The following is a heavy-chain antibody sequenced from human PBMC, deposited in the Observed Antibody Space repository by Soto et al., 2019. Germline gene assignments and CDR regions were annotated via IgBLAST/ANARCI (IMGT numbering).Heavy chain of an antibody. D-gene: IGHD3-22*01. J-gene: IGHJ4*02. CDR1: GFTFSSYA. V-gene: IGHV3-23*01. CDR3: AKELGYYYDSSGYQGDFDY. Sequence: GSLRLSCAASGFTFSSYAMGWVRQAPGKGLEWVSGISGSGDSTYFADSVRGRFTISRDNSKNTLYLQMNSLRAEDTAVYYCAKELGYYYDSSGYQGDFDYWGQGTVVTVSS. CDR2: ISGSGDST.